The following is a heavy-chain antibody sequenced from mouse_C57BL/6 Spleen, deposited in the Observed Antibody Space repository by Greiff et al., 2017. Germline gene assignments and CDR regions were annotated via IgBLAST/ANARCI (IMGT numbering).Heavy chain of an antibody. CDR1: GFTFSDYG. Sequence: EVMLVESGGGLVKPGGSLKLSCAASGFTFSDYGMHWVRQAPEKGLEWVAYISSGSSTIYYADTVKGRFTISRDNAKNTLSLQMTSLRSEDTAMYYCARPHYGNYVWYFDVWGTGTTVTVSS. V-gene: IGHV5-17*01. D-gene: IGHD2-1*01. J-gene: IGHJ1*03. CDR2: ISSGSSTI. CDR3: ARPHYGNYVWYFDV.